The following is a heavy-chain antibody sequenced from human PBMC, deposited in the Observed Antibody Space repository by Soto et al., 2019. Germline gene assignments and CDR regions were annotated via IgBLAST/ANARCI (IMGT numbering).Heavy chain of an antibody. Sequence: SETLSLTCIVSGDSVTSGSYYWTWLRQPPGKGLEWIGYISYTGRTKYNPSLQSRVTISVDTSKNQFSLKLSSVTAADTAVYYCARAPSSLDVWGQGTTVTVSS. J-gene: IGHJ6*02. D-gene: IGHD6-13*01. CDR3: ARAPSSLDV. V-gene: IGHV4-61*01. CDR2: ISYTGRT. CDR1: GDSVTSGSYY.